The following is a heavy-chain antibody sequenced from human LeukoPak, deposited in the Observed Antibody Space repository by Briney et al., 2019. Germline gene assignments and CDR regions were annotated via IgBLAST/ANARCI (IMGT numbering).Heavy chain of an antibody. V-gene: IGHV4-59*01. D-gene: IGHD3-10*01. CDR3: ARGAGDPSGPRNYFDY. CDR1: GGSISSYY. Sequence: SETLPLTCIVSGGSISSYYWSWIRQPPGKGLEWIGYIFYSGSTKYSPSLKSRATISVDTSKNQFSLKLSSVTAADTAVYYCARGAGDPSGPRNYFDYWGQGTLVTVSS. J-gene: IGHJ4*02. CDR2: IFYSGST.